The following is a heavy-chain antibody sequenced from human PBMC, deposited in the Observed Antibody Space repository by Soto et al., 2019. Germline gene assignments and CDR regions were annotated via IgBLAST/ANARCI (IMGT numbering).Heavy chain of an antibody. D-gene: IGHD3-3*01. CDR1: GYSFTSYW. V-gene: IGHV5-51*01. Sequence: GESLKISCKGSGYSFTSYWIGWVRQMPGKGLEWMGILYPGDSDTRYSPSFQGQVTISADKSISTAYLQWSSLKASDTAMYYCARTYYDFWSGFDYWGQGTLVTFSS. J-gene: IGHJ4*02. CDR2: LYPGDSDT. CDR3: ARTYYDFWSGFDY.